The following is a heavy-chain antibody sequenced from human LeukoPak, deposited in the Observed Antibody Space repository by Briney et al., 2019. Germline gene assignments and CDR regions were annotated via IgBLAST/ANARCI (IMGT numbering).Heavy chain of an antibody. Sequence: PGGSLRLSCAASGFTFSSYAMHWVRQAPGKGLEWVAVISYDGSNKYYADSVKGRFTISRDNSKNTLYLQMNSLRAEDTAVYYCARDPRVITSYYYYYMDVWGKGTTVTVSS. D-gene: IGHD3-10*01. J-gene: IGHJ6*03. V-gene: IGHV3-30*04. CDR2: ISYDGSNK. CDR3: ARDPRVITSYYYYYMDV. CDR1: GFTFSSYA.